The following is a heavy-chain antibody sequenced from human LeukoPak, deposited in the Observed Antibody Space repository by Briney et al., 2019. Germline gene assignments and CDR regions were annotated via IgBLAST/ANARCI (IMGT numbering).Heavy chain of an antibody. V-gene: IGHV4-39*01. CDR1: GGSISSSGYY. D-gene: IGHD4-23*01. J-gene: IGHJ4*02. CDR2: IYYSGRT. Sequence: SETLSLTCTVSGGSISSSGYYWGWIRQPPGKGLEWFGSIYYSGRTYYNPSLKSRVTISVDTSKNQFSLKLSSVTAADTAVYYCARGREYGGKIDYWGQGTLVTVSS. CDR3: ARGREYGGKIDY.